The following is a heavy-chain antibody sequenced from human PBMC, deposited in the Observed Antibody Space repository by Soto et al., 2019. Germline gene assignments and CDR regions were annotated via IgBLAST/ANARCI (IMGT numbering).Heavy chain of an antibody. CDR3: AKTYTGG. V-gene: IGHV3-23*01. Sequence: PGGSLRLSGTASGFNLRYQAFSWVRQAQGGGLEWVSGISGMEDRTNYADFVKGRFFISKDRAKNTLNLQMNGVRDDDTAVYYCAKTYTGGWGQGTQVTVS. J-gene: IGHJ4*02. CDR2: ISGMEDRT. D-gene: IGHD3-10*01. CDR1: GFNLRYQA.